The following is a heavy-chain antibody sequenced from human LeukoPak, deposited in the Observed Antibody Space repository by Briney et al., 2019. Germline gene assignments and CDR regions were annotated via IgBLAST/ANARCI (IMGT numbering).Heavy chain of an antibody. J-gene: IGHJ4*02. V-gene: IGHV4-34*01. D-gene: IGHD3-3*01. CDR1: GGSFSGYY. CDR2: INHSGST. CDR3: ASRMYDFWSGYHPYYFDY. Sequence: SETLSLTCTVYGGSFSGYYWSWIRQPPGKGLEWIGEINHSGSTNYNPSLKSRVTISVDTSKNQFSLKLSSVTAADTAVYYCASRMYDFWSGYHPYYFDYWGQGTLVTVSS.